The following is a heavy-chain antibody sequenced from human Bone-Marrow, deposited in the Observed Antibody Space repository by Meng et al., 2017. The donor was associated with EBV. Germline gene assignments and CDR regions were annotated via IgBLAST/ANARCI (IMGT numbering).Heavy chain of an antibody. CDR2: NWYDGSNN. V-gene: IGHV3-33*01. CDR1: GVTFSSYG. Sequence: HVPVAGSGRGVGPPGRAQRLPCAVSGVTFSSYGMQWSRQAPGKGLGWGVRNWYDGSNNFYSISVNGRFTISRDNSKSTLYLQMNSLTPEDTAVYYCARLREVPSGTSLDYWGLGTLVTVSS. D-gene: IGHD3-10*01. J-gene: IGHJ4*02. CDR3: ARLREVPSGTSLDY.